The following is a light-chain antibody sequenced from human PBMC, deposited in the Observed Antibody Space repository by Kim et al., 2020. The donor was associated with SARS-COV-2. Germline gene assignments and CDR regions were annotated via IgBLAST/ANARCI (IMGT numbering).Light chain of an antibody. CDR3: QQLNSFPLT. Sequence: IQLTQSPSSLSASVGDRVTITCRASQGISSYLAWYQQKPGKTPKLLIYTASTLQSGVTSRFSGSGSGTEFTLTISSLQPEDFATYYCQQLNSFPLTFGGGTKVDIK. J-gene: IGKJ4*01. CDR2: TAS. CDR1: QGISSY. V-gene: IGKV1-9*01.